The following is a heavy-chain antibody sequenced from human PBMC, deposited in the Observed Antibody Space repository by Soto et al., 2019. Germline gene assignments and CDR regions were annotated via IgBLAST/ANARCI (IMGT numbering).Heavy chain of an antibody. CDR1: GFTFSSYA. V-gene: IGHV3-23*01. Sequence: GGSLRLSCAASGFTFSSYAISWVRQAPGKGLEWVSAISGSGGSTYYADSVKGRFTISRDNSKNTLYLQMNSLRAEDTAVYYCAKDIMIVVVTLDAFDIWGQGTMVTVSS. D-gene: IGHD3-22*01. CDR3: AKDIMIVVVTLDAFDI. J-gene: IGHJ3*02. CDR2: ISGSGGST.